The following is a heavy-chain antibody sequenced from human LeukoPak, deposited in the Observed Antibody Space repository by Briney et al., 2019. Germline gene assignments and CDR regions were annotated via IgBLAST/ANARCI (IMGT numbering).Heavy chain of an antibody. J-gene: IGHJ4*02. CDR3: ARAFTMIAVPPGY. CDR2: MNPNSGNT. Sequence: GASVKVSCKASGYTFTSYDINWVRQATGQGLEWMGWMNPNSGNTGYAQKFQGRVTMTRNTSISTAYMELSSLRSEDTAVYYCARAFTMIAVPPGYWGQGTLVTVSS. D-gene: IGHD3-22*01. CDR1: GYTFTSYD. V-gene: IGHV1-8*01.